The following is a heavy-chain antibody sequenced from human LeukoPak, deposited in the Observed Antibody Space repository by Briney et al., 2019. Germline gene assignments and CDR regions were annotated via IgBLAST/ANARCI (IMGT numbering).Heavy chain of an antibody. Sequence: GGSLRLSCAASGFTFSSYAMHWVRQAPGKGLEWVAVISYEGSIKYYADSVKGRFTISRDNSKNTLYLQMNSLRAEDTAVYYCAKCQGRVCSSTPHGMDVWGRGTTVTVSS. CDR1: GFTFSSYA. CDR3: AKCQGRVCSSTPHGMDV. D-gene: IGHD2-2*01. J-gene: IGHJ6*02. CDR2: ISYEGSIK. V-gene: IGHV3-30*18.